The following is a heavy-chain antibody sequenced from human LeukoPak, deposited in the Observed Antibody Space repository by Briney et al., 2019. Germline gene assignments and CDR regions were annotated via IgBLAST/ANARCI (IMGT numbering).Heavy chain of an antibody. CDR2: IWYDGSNK. Sequence: GGSLRLSCAASGFTFSSYGMHWVRRAPGKGLEWVAVIWYDGSNKYYVGSVKGRFTISRDNSKSTLYLQTNSLRAEDTAVYYCARLRNDAFDIWGQGTVVTVSS. D-gene: IGHD1-14*01. V-gene: IGHV3-33*01. CDR3: ARLRNDAFDI. CDR1: GFTFSSYG. J-gene: IGHJ3*02.